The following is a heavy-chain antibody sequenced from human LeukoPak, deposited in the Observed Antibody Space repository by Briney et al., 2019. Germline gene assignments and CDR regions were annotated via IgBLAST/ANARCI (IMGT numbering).Heavy chain of an antibody. V-gene: IGHV1-69*01. CDR3: ARDDFWSGYDATINERMDV. J-gene: IGHJ6*02. CDR1: GGTFSSYA. Sequence: GSSVKVSCKASGGTFSSYAISWVRQAPGQGLEWMGGIIPIFGTANYAQKFQGRVTITADESTSTAYMELSSLRSEDTAVYYCARDDFWSGYDATINERMDVWGQGTTVTVSS. D-gene: IGHD3-3*01. CDR2: IIPIFGTA.